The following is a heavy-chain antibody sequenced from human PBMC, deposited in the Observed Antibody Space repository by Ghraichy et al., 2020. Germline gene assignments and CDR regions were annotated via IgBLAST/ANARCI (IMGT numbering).Heavy chain of an antibody. V-gene: IGHV3-30*04. CDR2: ISYDGSNK. Sequence: LSLTCAASGFTFSSYAMHWVRQAPGKGLEWVAVISYDGSNKYYADSVKGRFTISRDNSKNTLYLQMNSLRAEDTAVYYCARDSRNLRDHYYYGMDVWAKGPRSPSP. CDR3: ARDSRNLRDHYYYGMDV. CDR1: GFTFSSYA. J-gene: IGHJ6*02. D-gene: IGHD1-14*01.